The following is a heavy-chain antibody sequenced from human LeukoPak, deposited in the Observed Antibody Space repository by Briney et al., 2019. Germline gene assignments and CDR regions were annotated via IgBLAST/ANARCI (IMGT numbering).Heavy chain of an antibody. CDR2: IRYDGSDK. CDR1: GFTFSNYG. D-gene: IGHD1-26*01. Sequence: GGSLRLSCAASGFTFSNYGMHWVRQAPGKGLKWVAFIRYDGSDKYYGDSVKGRFTISRDNSMNTLYLQMNSLRAEDTAVYYCAKADSGTYYGLGDYFDYWGQGTLVTVSS. J-gene: IGHJ4*02. CDR3: AKADSGTYYGLGDYFDY. V-gene: IGHV3-30*02.